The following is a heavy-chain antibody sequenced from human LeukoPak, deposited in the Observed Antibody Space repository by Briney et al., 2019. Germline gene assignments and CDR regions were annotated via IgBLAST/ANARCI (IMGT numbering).Heavy chain of an antibody. J-gene: IGHJ4*02. D-gene: IGHD6-6*01. CDR1: GGSISSYY. Sequence: PSETLSLTCTVSGGSISSYYWSWIRQPPGKGLEWIGNIYYSGSTNYNPSLKSRVTISVDTSKNQFSLNLRSVTAADTAVFYCARVHRLVPGPFHIWGQGTLVTVSS. CDR2: IYYSGST. CDR3: ARVHRLVPGPFHI. V-gene: IGHV4-59*01.